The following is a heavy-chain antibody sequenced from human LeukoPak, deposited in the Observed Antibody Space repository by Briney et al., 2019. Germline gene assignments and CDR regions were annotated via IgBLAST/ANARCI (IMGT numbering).Heavy chain of an antibody. CDR3: ARGRIAKIVVVHSFHYGMDV. Sequence: SETLSLTCAVFGGSFSGYYWSWIRQPPGKGLEWIGEINHMQFTNYNPSLNSRVSISLEKSKNQFSLELRSVTAADTAVYYCARGRIAKIVVVHSFHYGMDVWGQGTTVTVSS. J-gene: IGHJ6*02. CDR2: INHMQFT. D-gene: IGHD3-22*01. CDR1: GGSFSGYY. V-gene: IGHV4-34*01.